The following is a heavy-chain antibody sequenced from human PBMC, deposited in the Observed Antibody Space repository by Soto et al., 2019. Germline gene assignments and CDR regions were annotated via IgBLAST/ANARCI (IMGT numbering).Heavy chain of an antibody. Sequence: QVQLVQSGAEVKKPGASVKVSCKASGYTFTSYGISWVRQAPGQGLEWMGLISAYNGNTNYAQKLQGRVTMTTHTATSTAYMELRSLRSDAPAVYYCAQTFGYSFAIDYWGKGTLATASS. CDR2: ISAYNGNT. J-gene: IGHJ4*02. D-gene: IGHD5-18*01. CDR1: GYTFTSYG. CDR3: AQTFGYSFAIDY. V-gene: IGHV1-18*01.